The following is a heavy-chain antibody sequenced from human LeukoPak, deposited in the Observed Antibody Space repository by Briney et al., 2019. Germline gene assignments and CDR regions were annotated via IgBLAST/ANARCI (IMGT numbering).Heavy chain of an antibody. D-gene: IGHD1-26*01. CDR1: GGSFSGYY. CDR3: ARVGGPIRGATWGYYYYMDV. Sequence: PSETLSLTCAVYGGSFSGYYWSWIRQPPGKGLEWIGEINHSGSTNYNPSLKSRVTISVDTSKNQFSLKLSSVTAADTAVYYCARVGGPIRGATWGYYYYMDVWGKGTTVTVSS. J-gene: IGHJ6*03. CDR2: INHSGST. V-gene: IGHV4-34*01.